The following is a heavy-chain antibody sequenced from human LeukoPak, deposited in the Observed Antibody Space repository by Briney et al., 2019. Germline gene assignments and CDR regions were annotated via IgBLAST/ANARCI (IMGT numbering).Heavy chain of an antibody. V-gene: IGHV3-23*01. CDR3: AKGAELWFDFGY. CDR2: ISGSGGST. CDR1: GFTFSSYA. D-gene: IGHD3-10*01. Sequence: SGGSLRLSCAASGFTFSSYAMSWVRQAPGKGLEWVSAISGSGGSTYCADSVKGRFTISRDNSKNTLYLQMNSLRAEDTAVYYCAKGAELWFDFGYWGQGTLVTVSS. J-gene: IGHJ4*02.